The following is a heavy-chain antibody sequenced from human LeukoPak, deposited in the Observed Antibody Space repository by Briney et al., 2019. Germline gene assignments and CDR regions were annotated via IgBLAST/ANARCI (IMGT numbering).Heavy chain of an antibody. CDR1: GGSISSSSYY. Sequence: SETLSLTCTVSGGSISSSSYYWGWIRQPPGKGLEWIGSIYYSGSTYYNPSLKSRVTMSVDTSKNQFSLKLSAVTAADTAVYYCARSRSYDFWSGYYAYFDYWGQGTLVTVSS. J-gene: IGHJ4*02. CDR2: IYYSGST. CDR3: ARSRSYDFWSGYYAYFDY. D-gene: IGHD3-3*01. V-gene: IGHV4-39*07.